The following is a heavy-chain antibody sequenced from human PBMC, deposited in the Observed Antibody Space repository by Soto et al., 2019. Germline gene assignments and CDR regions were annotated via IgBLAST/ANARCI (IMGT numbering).Heavy chain of an antibody. V-gene: IGHV3-33*01. D-gene: IGHD4-17*01. CDR2: IWYDGSNK. CDR1: GFTFSSYG. Sequence: QVQLVESGGGVVQPGRSLRLSCAASGFTFSSYGMHWVRQAPGKGLEWVAVIWYDGSNKYYADSVKGRFTISRDNSKNTLYLQMNSLRAEDTAVYSCARGDYGDYGYYYYGMDVWGQGTTVTVSS. J-gene: IGHJ6*02. CDR3: ARGDYGDYGYYYYGMDV.